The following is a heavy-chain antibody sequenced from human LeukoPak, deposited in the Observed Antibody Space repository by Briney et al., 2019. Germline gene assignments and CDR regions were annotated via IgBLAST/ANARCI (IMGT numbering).Heavy chain of an antibody. CDR2: ISYDGSNK. Sequence: PGRPLRLSCAPSRFTFSSYGMHWVRQAPGKGLEWVAVISYDGSNKYYADSVKGRFTISRDNSKNTLYLQMNSLRPEDTAVYYCAPENLDYWGQGTLVTVSS. V-gene: IGHV3-30*03. CDR3: APENLDY. J-gene: IGHJ4*02. CDR1: RFTFSSYG.